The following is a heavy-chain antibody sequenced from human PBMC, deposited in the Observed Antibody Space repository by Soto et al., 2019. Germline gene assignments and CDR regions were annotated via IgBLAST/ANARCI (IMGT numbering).Heavy chain of an antibody. CDR1: GGSISSSNW. CDR2: IYHSGST. V-gene: IGHV4-4*02. J-gene: IGHJ3*02. Sequence: QVQLQESGPGLVKPSGTLSLTCAVSGGSISSSNWWSWVRQPPGKGLEWIGEIYHSGSTNYNPSLKSRVTISVDKSKNQFSLKLSSVTAADTAVYYCASSCGGDCYPDRLDAFDIWGQGTMVTVSS. CDR3: ASSCGGDCYPDRLDAFDI. D-gene: IGHD2-21*02.